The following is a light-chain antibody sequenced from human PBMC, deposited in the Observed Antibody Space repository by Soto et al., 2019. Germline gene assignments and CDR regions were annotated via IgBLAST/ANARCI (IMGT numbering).Light chain of an antibody. CDR1: QSVTSSY. V-gene: IGKV3-20*01. CDR2: GAS. CDR3: QQYGSSPRA. Sequence: ESVLTQSPGTLSLSPGERATLSCRASQSVTSSYLAWYQQKPGQAPRLLIYGASSRATGIPDRFSGSGSGTDFTLTISRLEPEDFAVYYCQQYGSSPRAFGQGIKVEIK. J-gene: IGKJ1*01.